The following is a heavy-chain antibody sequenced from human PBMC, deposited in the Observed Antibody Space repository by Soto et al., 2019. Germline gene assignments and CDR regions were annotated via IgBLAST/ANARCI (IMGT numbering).Heavy chain of an antibody. V-gene: IGHV3-21*01. CDR1: GFTFSSYA. J-gene: IGHJ4*02. CDR2: IRCGRSYI. D-gene: IGHD2-2*01. Sequence: PGGSLRLSCAASGFTFSSYAMHWVRQAPGKGLEWVASIRCGRSYIYYADSVKGRFTISRDNAKNSLYLQMNSLRAEDTAVYYCARVLGCSSTSCYAEDYWGQGTLVTVSS. CDR3: ARVLGCSSTSCYAEDY.